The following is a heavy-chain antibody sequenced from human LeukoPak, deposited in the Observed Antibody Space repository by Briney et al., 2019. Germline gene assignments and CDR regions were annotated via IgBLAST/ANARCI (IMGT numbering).Heavy chain of an antibody. Sequence: GRSLRLSCAASGFTFSSYGMHWVRQAPGKGLEWVAVISYDGSNKYYADSVKGRFTISRDNSKNTLYLQMNSLRAEDTAVYYCAEGGENYYGSGSYYGNYFDYWGQGTLVTVSS. CDR1: GFTFSSYG. CDR3: AEGGENYYGSGSYYGNYFDY. D-gene: IGHD3-10*01. J-gene: IGHJ4*02. CDR2: ISYDGSNK. V-gene: IGHV3-30*18.